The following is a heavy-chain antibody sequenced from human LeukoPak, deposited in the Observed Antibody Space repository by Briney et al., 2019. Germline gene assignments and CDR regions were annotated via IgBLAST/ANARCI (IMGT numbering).Heavy chain of an antibody. V-gene: IGHV4-4*07. Sequence: SETLSLTCTVSGGTISSYYWSWIRQPAGKGLEWIGRIYISGSTNYNPSLKSRVTMSVDTSKNQFSLKLSSVTAADTAVYYCARGTIYSSSWYYFDYWGQGTLVTVSS. D-gene: IGHD6-13*01. CDR3: ARGTIYSSSWYYFDY. CDR2: IYISGST. J-gene: IGHJ4*02. CDR1: GGTISSYY.